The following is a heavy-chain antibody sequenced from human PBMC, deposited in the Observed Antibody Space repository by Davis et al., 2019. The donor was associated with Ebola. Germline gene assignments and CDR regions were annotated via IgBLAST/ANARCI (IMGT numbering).Heavy chain of an antibody. V-gene: IGHV4-59*01. D-gene: IGHD3-22*01. J-gene: IGHJ4*02. CDR2: MSDTGRT. Sequence: MPSETLSLTCSVSGASISSYYWSWIRQAPGKGLEWVGHMSDTGRTNYNPSLNSRVTILVDMSKKEISLKLSPVTAADTAVYYCARQTSSGYYGGRIDYWGQGTLVTVSP. CDR3: ARQTSSGYYGGRIDY. CDR1: GASISSYY.